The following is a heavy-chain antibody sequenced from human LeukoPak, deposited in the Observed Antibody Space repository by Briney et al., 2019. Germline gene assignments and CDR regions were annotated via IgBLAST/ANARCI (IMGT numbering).Heavy chain of an antibody. V-gene: IGHV4-59*01. CDR2: IYYSGST. Sequence: SETLSLTCTVSGGSISSYYWSWIRQPPGKGLEWIGYIYYSGSTNYNPSLKSRVTISVDTSKNQFSLKLSSVTAADTAVYYCAGGINEYYDFWSGYYYYYYYMDVWGKGTTVTVSS. D-gene: IGHD3-3*01. CDR3: AGGINEYYDFWSGYYYYYYYMDV. CDR1: GGSISSYY. J-gene: IGHJ6*03.